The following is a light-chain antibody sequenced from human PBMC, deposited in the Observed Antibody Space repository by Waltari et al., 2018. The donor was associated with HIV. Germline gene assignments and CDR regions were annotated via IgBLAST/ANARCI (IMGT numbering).Light chain of an antibody. CDR1: SSNIEFNY. Sequence: QSVLTQPPSASGTPGQRVTISCSGSSSNIEFNYVYWYQQVPGTAPKLLIYKNDQWPSGVPDRFSASKSGTSASLVISGLRSEGGADYYCAAWDDRLSGRVFGTGTRVTVL. CDR3: AAWDDRLSGRV. CDR2: KND. J-gene: IGLJ1*01. V-gene: IGLV1-47*01.